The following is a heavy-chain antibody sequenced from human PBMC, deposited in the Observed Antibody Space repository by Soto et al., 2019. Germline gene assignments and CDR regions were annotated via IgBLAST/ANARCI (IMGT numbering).Heavy chain of an antibody. Sequence: GESLKISCKGSGYSFTSYWISWVRQMPGKGLEWMGRIDPSDSYTNYSPSFQGHVTISADKSISTAYLQWSSLKASDAAMYYCARVSIPVVDDILTGHRFDYWGQGTLVTVSS. D-gene: IGHD3-9*01. CDR3: ARVSIPVVDDILTGHRFDY. CDR2: IDPSDSYT. CDR1: GYSFTSYW. J-gene: IGHJ4*02. V-gene: IGHV5-10-1*01.